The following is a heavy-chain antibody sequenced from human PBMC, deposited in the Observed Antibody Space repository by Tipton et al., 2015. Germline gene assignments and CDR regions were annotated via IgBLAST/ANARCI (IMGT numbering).Heavy chain of an antibody. CDR2: IIPIFGTT. V-gene: IGHV1-69*01. CDR3: ARANIPGDFDC. D-gene: IGHD1-20*01. J-gene: IGHJ4*02. CDR1: GGTVSSFD. Sequence: QSGPEVKKPGSSVKVSCKASGGTVSSFDINWVRQAPGQGLEWMGGIIPIFGTTNYAQKFLDRVTITADESTSTAYMELSSLRSEDTAMYYCARANIPGDFDCWGQGTLVTVSS.